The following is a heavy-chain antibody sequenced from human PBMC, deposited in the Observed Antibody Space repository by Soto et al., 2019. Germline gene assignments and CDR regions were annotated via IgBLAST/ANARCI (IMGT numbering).Heavy chain of an antibody. V-gene: IGHV3-7*01. J-gene: IGHJ4*02. Sequence: GGSLRLSCAACGFSVSTHWMDGVRKAPGKGLEWVATIKPDGSEKYYADSVKGRFTISRDNSKNTLYLQMNSLRAEDTAVYYCARVPGRIAAAGYYFDYWAREPWSPSPQ. CDR3: ARVPGRIAAAGYYFDY. CDR1: GFSVSTHW. D-gene: IGHD6-13*01. CDR2: IKPDGSEK.